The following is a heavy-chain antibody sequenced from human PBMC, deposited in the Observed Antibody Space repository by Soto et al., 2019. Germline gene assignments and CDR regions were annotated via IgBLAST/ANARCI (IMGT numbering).Heavy chain of an antibody. CDR3: ARPYSSSWYSPRYYYYYGMDV. V-gene: IGHV1-69*01. Sequence: QVQLVQSGAEVKKPGSSVKVSCKASGGTFSSYAISWVRQAPGQGLEWMGGISPIFGTANYAQKVQGRVTITADESTSTDYMELSSLRSEDTAVYYCARPYSSSWYSPRYYYYYGMDVWGQGTTVTVSS. J-gene: IGHJ6*02. CDR1: GGTFSSYA. CDR2: ISPIFGTA. D-gene: IGHD6-13*01.